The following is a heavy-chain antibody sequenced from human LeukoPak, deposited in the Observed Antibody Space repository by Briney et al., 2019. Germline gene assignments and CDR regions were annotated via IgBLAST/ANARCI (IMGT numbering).Heavy chain of an antibody. J-gene: IGHJ3*02. CDR1: GFTFSSYS. D-gene: IGHD2-21*02. CDR2: ISYDGSNK. CDR3: ARGCGGDCYSYDAFDI. Sequence: GGSLRLSCAASGFTFSSYSMNWVRQAPGKGLEWVAVISYDGSNKYYADSVKGRFTISRDNSKNTLYLQMNSLRAEDTAVYYCARGCGGDCYSYDAFDIWGQGTMVTVSS. V-gene: IGHV3-30*03.